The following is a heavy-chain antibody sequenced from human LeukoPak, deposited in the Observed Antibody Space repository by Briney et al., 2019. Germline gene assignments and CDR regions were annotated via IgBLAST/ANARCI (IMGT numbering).Heavy chain of an antibody. V-gene: IGHV4-34*01. Sequence: PSETLSLTCAVYGGSFSGYYWSWIRQPPGKGLEWIGEINHSGSTNYNPSLKSRVTISVDTSKNQFSLKLSSVTAADTAVYYCARHSLWFGDDYWGQGTLVTVSS. CDR1: GGSFSGYY. D-gene: IGHD3-10*01. J-gene: IGHJ4*02. CDR2: INHSGST. CDR3: ARHSLWFGDDY.